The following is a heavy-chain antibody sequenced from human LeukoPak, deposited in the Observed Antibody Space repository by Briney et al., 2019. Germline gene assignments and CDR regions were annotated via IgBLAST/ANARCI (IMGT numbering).Heavy chain of an antibody. Sequence: SQTLSLTCTVSGDSIGSGTYYWSWIRQPAGKGLEWIGRIYTSGSTNYNPSLKSRVTISLDTSKNQFSLKLSSVTAADTAVYFCARADCESGGNCHYFNYWGQGTLVTVSS. V-gene: IGHV4-61*02. CDR3: ARADCESGGNCHYFNY. J-gene: IGHJ4*02. D-gene: IGHD2-15*01. CDR1: GDSIGSGTYY. CDR2: IYTSGST.